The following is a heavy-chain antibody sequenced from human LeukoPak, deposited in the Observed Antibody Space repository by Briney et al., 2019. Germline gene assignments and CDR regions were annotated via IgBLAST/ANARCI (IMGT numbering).Heavy chain of an antibody. V-gene: IGHV3-66*01. D-gene: IGHD6-13*01. Sequence: GGSLRLSCAASGFTVSSNYMSWVRQAPGKGLEWVSVIYSGGSTYYADSVKGRFTISRDNSKNTLYLQMNSLRAEGTAVYYCASGYSSSWYGGGWFDPWGQGTLVTVSS. J-gene: IGHJ5*02. CDR1: GFTVSSNY. CDR3: ASGYSSSWYGGGWFDP. CDR2: IYSGGST.